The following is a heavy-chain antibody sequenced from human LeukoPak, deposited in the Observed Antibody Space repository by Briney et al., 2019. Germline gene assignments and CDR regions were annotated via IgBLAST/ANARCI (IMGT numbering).Heavy chain of an antibody. Sequence: GGSLRLSCAASGFTFSSYGVHWVRQAPGKGLEWVAVISYDGSNKYYADSVKGRFTISRDNSKNTLYLQMNSLRAEDTAVYYCAKGTDSSGYHHPFDYWGQGTLVTVSS. CDR1: GFTFSSYG. CDR3: AKGTDSSGYHHPFDY. D-gene: IGHD3-22*01. J-gene: IGHJ4*02. V-gene: IGHV3-30*18. CDR2: ISYDGSNK.